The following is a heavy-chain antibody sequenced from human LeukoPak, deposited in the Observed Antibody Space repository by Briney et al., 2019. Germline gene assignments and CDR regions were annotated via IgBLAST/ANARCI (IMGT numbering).Heavy chain of an antibody. CDR3: ARDGRLTTVTTY. CDR2: ISTSGSTM. J-gene: IGHJ4*02. CDR1: GFTFSDYY. Sequence: PGGSLRLSCAASGFTFSDYYMGWMRQAPGKGLEWVSYISTSGSTMNYADSVKGRFTISRDNAEYSMYLQMNSLRVEDTAVYYCARDGRLTTVTTYWGQGTLVTVSS. D-gene: IGHD4-11*01. V-gene: IGHV3-11*01.